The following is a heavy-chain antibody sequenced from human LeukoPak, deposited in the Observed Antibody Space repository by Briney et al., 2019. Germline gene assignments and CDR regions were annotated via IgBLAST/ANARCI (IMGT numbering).Heavy chain of an antibody. V-gene: IGHV3-30-3*01. CDR3: TREEGLYRHFDY. Sequence: HPGGSLRLSCAASGFTFSNYAIHWVRQAPGKGLEWVAVISFDGSHKFYGDSVKGRFTISRDNSKNTLYLQMNSLRGEDTAVYYCTREEGLYRHFDYWGQGTLVTVSS. J-gene: IGHJ4*02. D-gene: IGHD2-8*01. CDR1: GFTFSNYA. CDR2: ISFDGSHK.